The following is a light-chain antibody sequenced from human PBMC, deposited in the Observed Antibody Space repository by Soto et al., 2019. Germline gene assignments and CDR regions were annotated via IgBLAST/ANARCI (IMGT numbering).Light chain of an antibody. CDR2: ATS. J-gene: IGKJ1*01. Sequence: DIQMTQSPSSLSASIGDRATITCRASRNIDKNLNWYQQKPGKAPNLLIYATSALQNGVPSRFSGSGSGTDFTLTVNGLQPEDFAVYLCQQSYSSPWSFGLGTKVEI. V-gene: IGKV1-39*01. CDR1: RNIDKN. CDR3: QQSYSSPWS.